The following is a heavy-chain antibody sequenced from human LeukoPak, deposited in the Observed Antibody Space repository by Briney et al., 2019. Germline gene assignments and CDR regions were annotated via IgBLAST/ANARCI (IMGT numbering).Heavy chain of an antibody. CDR3: ARGGAARPDY. J-gene: IGHJ4*02. Sequence: GGSLRLSCAASGFPFNNFGMIWVRQARGGGREWVSYITSSSSTMSYADSVKGRFTISRDNAKNSLFLQMNSLRAEDTAVYYCARGGAARPDYWGQGSLVTVSS. D-gene: IGHD6-6*01. CDR2: ITSSSSTM. CDR1: GFPFNNFG. V-gene: IGHV3-48*01.